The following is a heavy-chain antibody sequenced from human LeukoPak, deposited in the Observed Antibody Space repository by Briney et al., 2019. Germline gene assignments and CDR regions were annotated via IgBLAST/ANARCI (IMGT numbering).Heavy chain of an antibody. V-gene: IGHV3-53*01. CDR2: IYTSGST. Sequence: PGGSLRLSCAASGFSFSANYMTWVRQAPGKGLEWVSLIYTSGSTFYADSVRGRFTISRDNSENTLYLDMNSLTAGDTAIYYCVKAHDSDSSFAYWGQGTLVTVSS. CDR3: VKAHDSDSSFAY. J-gene: IGHJ4*02. CDR1: GFSFSANY. D-gene: IGHD3-22*01.